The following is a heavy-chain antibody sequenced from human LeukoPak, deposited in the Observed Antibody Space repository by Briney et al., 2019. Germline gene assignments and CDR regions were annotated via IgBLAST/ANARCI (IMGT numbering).Heavy chain of an antibody. CDR3: GRHPSAMTGFDP. CDR1: GGSISSYY. V-gene: IGHV4-59*08. CDR2: IFYSGST. J-gene: IGHJ5*02. D-gene: IGHD2-2*01. Sequence: SETLSLTCTVSGGSISSYYWSWIRQSPGKGLEWIGYIFYSGSTNYNPSLKSRVTISVDTSKNQFSLKLSSVTAADTAVYYCGRHPSAMTGFDPWGQGTLVTVSS.